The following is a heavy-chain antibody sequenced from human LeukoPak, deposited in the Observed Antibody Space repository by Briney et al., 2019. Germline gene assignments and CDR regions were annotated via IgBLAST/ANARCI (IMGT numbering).Heavy chain of an antibody. D-gene: IGHD1-26*01. CDR2: INAGNGNT. V-gene: IGHV1-3*01. J-gene: IGHJ4*02. Sequence: ASVKVSCKASGYTFTSYAMHWVRQAPGQRLEWMGWINAGNGNTKYSQKFQGRVTITRDTSASTAYMELSSLRSEDTAVYYCARGYIVGATFDYWGQGTLVTVSS. CDR3: ARGYIVGATFDY. CDR1: GYTFTSYA.